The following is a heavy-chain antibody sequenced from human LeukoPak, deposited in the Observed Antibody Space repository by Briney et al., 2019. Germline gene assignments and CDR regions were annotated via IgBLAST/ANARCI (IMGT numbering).Heavy chain of an antibody. Sequence: GGSLRLSCAASGFSVSSKYMSWVRQAPGKGLDWVSVPYSGGTTYYADSVKGRFTISRDNSKNTLYLQMNSLRAEDTAVYYCAREDHYGSGFDYWGQGTLVTVSS. J-gene: IGHJ4*02. CDR3: AREDHYGSGFDY. CDR1: GFSVSSKY. D-gene: IGHD3-10*01. CDR2: PYSGGTT. V-gene: IGHV3-66*01.